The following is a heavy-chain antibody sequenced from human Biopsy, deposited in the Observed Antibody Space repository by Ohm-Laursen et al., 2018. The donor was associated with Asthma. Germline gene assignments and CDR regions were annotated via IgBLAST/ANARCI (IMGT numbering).Heavy chain of an antibody. CDR1: YGSITSGGYY. CDR3: ARGPELDV. CDR2: TNERGVT. Sequence: VTLSLTCTVSYGSITSGGYYWTWIRQSPGKGLEWIGETNERGVTNNNPSLKSRVIISIDTYWNRVSLKLTSVTAADTAVYYCARGPELDVWGQGTTVTVSS. J-gene: IGHJ6*02. V-gene: IGHV4-39*07.